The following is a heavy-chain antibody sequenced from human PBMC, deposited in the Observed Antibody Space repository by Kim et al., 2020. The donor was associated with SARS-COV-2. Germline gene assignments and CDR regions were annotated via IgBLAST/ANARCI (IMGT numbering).Heavy chain of an antibody. J-gene: IGHJ4*02. CDR1: GFTFTGYA. CDR3: LKGGWGWIWDY. CDR2: IDGSDGTT. Sequence: GGSLRLSCTTSGFTFTGYAMSWVRQAPGKGLEWVSSIDGSDGTTYYVDSVKGRFSISRDESKNTLYLHMSALRADDTATYYCLKGGWGWIWDYWGQGTLVTVSS. D-gene: IGHD2-21*01. V-gene: IGHV3-23*01.